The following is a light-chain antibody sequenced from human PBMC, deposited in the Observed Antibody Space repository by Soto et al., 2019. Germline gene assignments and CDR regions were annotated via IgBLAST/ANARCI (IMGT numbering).Light chain of an antibody. CDR2: DVS. Sequence: QSALTQPRSVSGSPGQSVTISCTGTSSDVGGYNYVSWSQQHQGKAPKLMIYDVSTRPSGVPDRFSGSKSGTTASLTISGLQAEDEADYYCCSYAGSPYVFGTGTKLTVL. J-gene: IGLJ1*01. CDR1: SSDVGGYNY. V-gene: IGLV2-11*01. CDR3: CSYAGSPYV.